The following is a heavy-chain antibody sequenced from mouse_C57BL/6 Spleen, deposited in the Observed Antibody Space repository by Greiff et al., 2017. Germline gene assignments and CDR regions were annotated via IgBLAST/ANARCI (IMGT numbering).Heavy chain of an antibody. Sequence: LVESGPELVKPGASVKISCKASGYAFSSSWMNWVKQRPGKGLEWIGRFYPGDGDTNYNGKFKGKATLTADKSSSTAYMQLSSLTSEDSAVYCCARSLGNEYFDVWGTGTTVTVSS. J-gene: IGHJ1*03. CDR1: GYAFSSSW. V-gene: IGHV1-82*01. CDR2: FYPGDGDT. D-gene: IGHD2-1*01. CDR3: ARSLGNEYFDV.